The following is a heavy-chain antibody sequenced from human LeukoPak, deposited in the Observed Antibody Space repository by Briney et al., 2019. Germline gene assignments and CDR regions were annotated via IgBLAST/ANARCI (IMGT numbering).Heavy chain of an antibody. Sequence: PSETLSLTCAVYGGSFSGYYWSWIRQPPGKGLEWIGEINHSGSTNYNPSLKSRVTISVDTSKNQLSLKLSSVTAADTAVYYCARVTRFYRTFDYWGQGTLVTVSS. J-gene: IGHJ4*02. D-gene: IGHD1-14*01. CDR2: INHSGST. CDR3: ARVTRFYRTFDY. V-gene: IGHV4-34*01. CDR1: GGSFSGYY.